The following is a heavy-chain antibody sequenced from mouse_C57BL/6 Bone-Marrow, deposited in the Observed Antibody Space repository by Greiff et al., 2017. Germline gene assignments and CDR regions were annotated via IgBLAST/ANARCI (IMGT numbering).Heavy chain of an antibody. D-gene: IGHD1-1*01. CDR2: IDPSDSYP. V-gene: IGHV1-69*01. Sequence: QVQLQQSGAELVMPGASVKLSCKASGYTFTSYWMHWVKQRPGQGLEWIGEIDPSDSYPNSNQKFPGKSTLTLATSSSTAYMQLSSLTSEDSAVYYCTRVDPGHLRFSWFAYWGQGTLVTVSA. J-gene: IGHJ3*01. CDR3: TRVDPGHLRFSWFAY. CDR1: GYTFTSYW.